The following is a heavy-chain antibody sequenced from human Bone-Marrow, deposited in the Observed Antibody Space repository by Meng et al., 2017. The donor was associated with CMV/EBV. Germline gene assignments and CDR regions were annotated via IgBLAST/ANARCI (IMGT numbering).Heavy chain of an antibody. CDR3: ARELGYNYYYYGMDV. D-gene: IGHD2-15*01. V-gene: IGHV3-74*01. CDR2: INSDGSST. J-gene: IGHJ6*02. CDR1: GFTFSSYW. Sequence: LSLTCAASGFTFSSYWMHWVRQAPGKGLVWVSRINSDGSSTNYADSVKGRFTISRDNAKNTLYLQMNSLRAEDTAVYYCARELGYNYYYYGMDVWGQGTTVTVSS.